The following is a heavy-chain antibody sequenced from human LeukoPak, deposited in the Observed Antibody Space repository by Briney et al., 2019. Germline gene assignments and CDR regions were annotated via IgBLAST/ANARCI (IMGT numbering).Heavy chain of an antibody. CDR2: INPNSGGT. D-gene: IGHD6-19*01. Sequence: ASVKVSCKASGYTFTGYYMHWVRQAPGQGLEWMGWINPNSGGTNYAQKFQGRVTMTRDTSISKAYMELSRPRSDDTAVYYCAILPTAVAPPGGDYWGQGTLVTVSS. V-gene: IGHV1-2*02. CDR1: GYTFTGYY. CDR3: AILPTAVAPPGGDY. J-gene: IGHJ4*02.